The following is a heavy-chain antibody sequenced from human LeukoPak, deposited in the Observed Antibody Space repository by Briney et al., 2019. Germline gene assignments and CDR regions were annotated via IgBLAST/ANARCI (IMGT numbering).Heavy chain of an antibody. D-gene: IGHD4-11*01. V-gene: IGHV3-23*01. CDR1: GFTFSSYA. CDR2: ISGNGGST. CDR3: AKGLTVTMWGQGMDV. J-gene: IGHJ6*02. Sequence: PGGSLRLSCAASGFTFSSYAMSCVRQAPGKGLEWVSSISGNGGSTKYADSVKGRFTISRDNSKNTLYLQMNSLRAEDTAVYYCAKGLTVTMWGQGMDVWGQGTTVTVSS.